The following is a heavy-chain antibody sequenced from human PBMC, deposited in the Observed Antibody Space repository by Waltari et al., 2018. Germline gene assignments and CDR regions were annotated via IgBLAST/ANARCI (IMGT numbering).Heavy chain of an antibody. CDR2: INAGNGNT. D-gene: IGHD2-21*01. J-gene: IGHJ4*02. CDR3: ATGIFVVVIAIPYFDY. CDR1: GYPFTSYA. Sequence: QVQLVQSGAAVKKPGASVKVSCKASGYPFTSYAMHWVRQAPGQRLEWMGWINAGNGNTKYSQKFQGRVTITADTSTDTAYMELSSLRSEDTAVYYCATGIFVVVIAIPYFDYGGQGTLVTVSS. V-gene: IGHV1-3*01.